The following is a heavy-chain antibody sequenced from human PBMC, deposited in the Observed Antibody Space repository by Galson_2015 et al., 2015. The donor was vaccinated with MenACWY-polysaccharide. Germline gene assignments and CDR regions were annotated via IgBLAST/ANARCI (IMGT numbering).Heavy chain of an antibody. D-gene: IGHD3-3*01. V-gene: IGHV3-48*03. CDR2: ISSSGSTI. Sequence: SLRLSCAASGFTFTSQAINWVRQAPGEGLEWVSYISSSGSTIYNADSVKGRFTISRDNAKNSLYLQMNSLRAEDTAVYYCAGRSLEWLFVVYGMDVWGQVTPVTVSS. CDR3: AGRSLEWLFVVYGMDV. J-gene: IGHJ6*02. CDR1: GFTFTSQA.